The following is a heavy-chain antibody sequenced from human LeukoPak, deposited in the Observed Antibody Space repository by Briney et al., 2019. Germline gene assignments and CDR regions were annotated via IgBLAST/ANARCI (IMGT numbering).Heavy chain of an antibody. CDR1: GFTFSSYE. CDR2: ISSSGSTI. V-gene: IGHV3-48*03. D-gene: IGHD4-17*01. Sequence: GGSPRLSCAASGFTFSSYEMNWVRQAPGKGLEWVSYISSSGSTIYYADSVKGRFTISRDNAKNSLYLQMNSLRAEDMAVYYCARGGDYGDYQRTYYSDYWGQGTLVTVSS. J-gene: IGHJ4*02. CDR3: ARGGDYGDYQRTYYSDY.